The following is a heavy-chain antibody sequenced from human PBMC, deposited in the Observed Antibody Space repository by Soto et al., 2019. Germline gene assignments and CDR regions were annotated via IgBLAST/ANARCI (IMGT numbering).Heavy chain of an antibody. V-gene: IGHV4-59*01. Sequence: QVHLQESGPGLLKPSETLSLTCSVSGGPIRSYYLSWVRQAPGKGLEWIAYIAYTGITGYNPSLRSRVTISGDTSQNVFSLKMTSVTAADTAVYYCAREGFSGYEALDYWGQGIRVTVSS. J-gene: IGHJ4*02. D-gene: IGHD5-12*01. CDR2: IAYTGIT. CDR3: AREGFSGYEALDY. CDR1: GGPIRSYY.